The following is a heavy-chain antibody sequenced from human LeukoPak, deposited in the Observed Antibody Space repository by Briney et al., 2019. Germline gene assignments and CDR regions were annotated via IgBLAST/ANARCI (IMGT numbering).Heavy chain of an antibody. CDR3: ARRLRIVGATYYYYGTDV. Sequence: ASVKVSRKASGYTFTSYGISWVRQAPGQGLEWMGWISAYNGNTNYAQKLQGRVTMTTDTSTSTAYMELRSLRSDDTAVYYCARRLRIVGATYYYYGTDVWGQGTTVTVSS. V-gene: IGHV1-18*01. CDR2: ISAYNGNT. D-gene: IGHD1-26*01. J-gene: IGHJ6*02. CDR1: GYTFTSYG.